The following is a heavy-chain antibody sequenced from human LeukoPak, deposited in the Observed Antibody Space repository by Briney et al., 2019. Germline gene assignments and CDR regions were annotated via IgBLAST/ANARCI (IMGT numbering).Heavy chain of an antibody. D-gene: IGHD2-21*02. CDR1: GYTFTSYD. J-gene: IGHJ4*02. CDR2: INPSGGST. V-gene: IGHV1-46*01. Sequence: ASVKVSCKASGYTFTSYDINWVRQAPGQGLEWMGIINPSGGSTSYAQKFQGRVTMTRDMSTSTVYMELSSLRSEDTAVYYCARGIGDRFRLQHVIDYWGQGTLVTVSS. CDR3: ARGIGDRFRLQHVIDY.